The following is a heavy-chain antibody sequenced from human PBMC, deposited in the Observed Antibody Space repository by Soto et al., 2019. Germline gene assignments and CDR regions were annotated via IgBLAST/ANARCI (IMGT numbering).Heavy chain of an antibody. Sequence: PSETLSLTCSFSVGSIYSYYWGCIRRPPGKGPEWIGSIYYSGYTYYNPSLKSRVSMSVDTSTSHLSLNVNSVTAADTAVYYCARIVKRKLVESWGPGTLVIVSS. J-gene: IGHJ5*02. V-gene: IGHV4-59*12. CDR1: VGSIYSYY. D-gene: IGHD2-15*01. CDR2: IYYSGYT. CDR3: ARIVKRKLVES.